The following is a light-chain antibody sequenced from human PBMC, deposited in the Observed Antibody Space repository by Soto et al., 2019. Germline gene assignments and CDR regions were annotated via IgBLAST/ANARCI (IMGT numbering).Light chain of an antibody. V-gene: IGKV1-5*03. CDR2: KAS. J-gene: IGKJ2*01. CDR1: QSITGW. Sequence: DIQMTQSPSTLSASIGDRVTITCRASQSITGWVAWCQQKPGKAPKLLIYKASSLGSGVPSRISGSGSGTEFTLTISSLQPEDSASYYCQQYNSYSPTFGQGTRLEIK. CDR3: QQYNSYSPT.